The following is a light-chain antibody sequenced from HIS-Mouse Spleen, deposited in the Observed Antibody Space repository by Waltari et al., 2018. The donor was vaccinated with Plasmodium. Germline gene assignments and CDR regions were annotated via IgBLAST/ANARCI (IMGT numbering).Light chain of an antibody. CDR2: EDS. CDR3: YSTDSSGNHRV. CDR1: ALPKKY. J-gene: IGLJ3*02. V-gene: IGLV3-10*01. Sequence: SYELTQPPSVSVSPGQPARITCSGDALPKKYAYWYQQKSGQAPGLCIYEDSKRPSGIPERFSGSSSGTMATWTISGAQVEDEADYYCYSTDSSGNHRVFGGGTKLTVL.